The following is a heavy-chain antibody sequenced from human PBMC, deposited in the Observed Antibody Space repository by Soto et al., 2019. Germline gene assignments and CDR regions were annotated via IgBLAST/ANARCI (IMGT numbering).Heavy chain of an antibody. D-gene: IGHD1-26*01. CDR2: INSDGSST. Sequence: GGSLRLSCAASGFTFSSYWMHWVRQAPGKGLVWVSRINSDGSSTSYADSVKGRFTISRDNAKNTLYLQMNSLRAEDTAVYYCARASPEVDYGMAVWGQGTTVTVSS. CDR3: ARASPEVDYGMAV. CDR1: GFTFSSYW. V-gene: IGHV3-74*01. J-gene: IGHJ6*02.